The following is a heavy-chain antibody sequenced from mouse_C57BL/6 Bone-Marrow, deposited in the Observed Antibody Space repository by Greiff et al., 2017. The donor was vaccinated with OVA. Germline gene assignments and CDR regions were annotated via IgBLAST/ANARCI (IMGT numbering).Heavy chain of an antibody. J-gene: IGHJ1*03. CDR3: ARDAGYYGSSYGYFDV. CDR1: GFTFSDFY. D-gene: IGHD1-1*01. Sequence: EVQVVESGGGLVQSGRSLRLSCATSGFTFSDFYMEWVRQAPGQGLEWIAASRNKANDYTTEYSVSVKGRFIVSRDTYQSILYLQMHALRAEDTAIYYCARDAGYYGSSYGYFDVWGTGTTVTVSS. CDR2: SRNKANDYTT. V-gene: IGHV7-1*01.